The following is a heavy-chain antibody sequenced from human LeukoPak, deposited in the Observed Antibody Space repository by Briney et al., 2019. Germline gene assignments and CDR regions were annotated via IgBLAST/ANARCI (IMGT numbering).Heavy chain of an antibody. CDR2: ISSDGSRV. V-gene: IGHV3-74*01. Sequence: GGSLRLSCAASGFTFGDYWMHWVRQAPGKGLVWVSRISSDGSRVTYADSVKGRFTISRDNAKNTLYLQMNSLRAEDTAVYYCARDGTAGGFDYWGQGTLVTVSS. CDR3: ARDGTAGGFDY. CDR1: GFTFGDYW. D-gene: IGHD1/OR15-1a*01. J-gene: IGHJ4*02.